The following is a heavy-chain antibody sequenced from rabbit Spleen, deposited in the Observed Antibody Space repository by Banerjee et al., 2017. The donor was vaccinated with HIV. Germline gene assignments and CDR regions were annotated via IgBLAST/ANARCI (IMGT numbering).Heavy chain of an antibody. V-gene: IGHV1S7*01. CDR3: ARDGAGGSYFAL. CDR2: IDPVFGIT. CDR1: GFTLSRYY. Sequence: QLEESAGGLVQPEGSLKLSCKASGFTLSRYYMNWVRQAPGKGLEWIGYIDPVFGITYYANWVNGRFSISRENAQNTVFLQMTSLTAADTATYFCARDGAGGSYFALWGQGTLVTVS. D-gene: IGHD8-1*01. J-gene: IGHJ3*01.